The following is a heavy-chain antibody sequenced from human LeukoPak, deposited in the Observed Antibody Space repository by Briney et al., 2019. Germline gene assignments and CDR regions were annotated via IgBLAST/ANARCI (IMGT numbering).Heavy chain of an antibody. CDR3: ASRRALTTATRKPLRGFDF. V-gene: IGHV4-34*01. CDR1: GGSLSGYY. CDR2: INEGGST. Sequence: SETLSLTCGVYGGSLSGYYWSWIRQPPGKGLEWIGEINEGGSTKYNPSLKSRVSISVDTSKNQFSLKLSSVAAADTAEYFCASRRALTTATRKPLRGFDFWGQGTLVTVSS. J-gene: IGHJ4*02. D-gene: IGHD1-1*01.